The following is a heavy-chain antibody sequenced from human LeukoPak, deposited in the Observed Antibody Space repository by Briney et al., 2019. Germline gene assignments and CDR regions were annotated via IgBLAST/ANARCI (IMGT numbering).Heavy chain of an antibody. V-gene: IGHV4-38-2*01. Sequence: SETLSLTCGVSGHSFSSDSFWGWIRQPPGQGLEWIGSTHERGRTFYTPSPKSRVTISIDTSKNHFSLNVNSVTAADTAVYYCARASRPSNSWFDPWGQGTVVTVSS. CDR1: GHSFSSDSF. CDR3: ARASRPSNSWFDP. D-gene: IGHD6-6*01. CDR2: THERGRT. J-gene: IGHJ5*02.